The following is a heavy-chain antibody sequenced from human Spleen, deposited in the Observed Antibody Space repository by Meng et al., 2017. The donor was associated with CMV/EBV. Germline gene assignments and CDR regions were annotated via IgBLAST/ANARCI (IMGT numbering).Heavy chain of an antibody. Sequence: GGSLRLSCAASGFDFNNRWMLWVRQAPGKGLMWVSRVKYDGSGITYADSVKGRFTISRDNAKNTLYVQMNSLTAEDTAVYYCARGRVYSSGWFYFDYWGQGTLVTVSS. J-gene: IGHJ4*02. CDR1: GFDFNNRW. D-gene: IGHD6-19*01. CDR3: ARGRVYSSGWFYFDY. CDR2: VKYDGSGI. V-gene: IGHV3-74*01.